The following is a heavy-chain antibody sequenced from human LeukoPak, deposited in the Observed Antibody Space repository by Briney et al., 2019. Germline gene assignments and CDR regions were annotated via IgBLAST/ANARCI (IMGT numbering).Heavy chain of an antibody. CDR2: IHTSGST. V-gene: IGHV4-61*02. D-gene: IGHD3-9*01. CDR3: ARTDYDILTGFRFH. Sequence: KASETLSLTCTVSGGSISSGSYYWSWIRQPAGKGLECIGRIHTSGSTNYNPSLKSRVTISVDTSKNQFSLKLSSVTAADTAVYYCARTDYDILTGFRFHWGQGTLVTVSS. CDR1: GGSISSGSYY. J-gene: IGHJ4*02.